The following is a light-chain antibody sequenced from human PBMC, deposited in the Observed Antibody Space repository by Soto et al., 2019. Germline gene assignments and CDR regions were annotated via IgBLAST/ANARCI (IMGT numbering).Light chain of an antibody. CDR3: QQIYSTPRALT. Sequence: DIQMTQSPSSLSASVGDRVTITCRASQSISSYLNWYQQKPGKAPKLLIYAASSLQSGAPSSFSGSGSGTDFTLTISSLQPEDFATYYCQQIYSTPRALTFGGGTKVEIK. CDR2: AAS. V-gene: IGKV1-39*01. CDR1: QSISSY. J-gene: IGKJ4*01.